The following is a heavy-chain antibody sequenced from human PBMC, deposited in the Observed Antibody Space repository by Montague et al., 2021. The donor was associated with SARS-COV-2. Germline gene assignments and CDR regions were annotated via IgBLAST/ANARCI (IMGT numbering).Heavy chain of an antibody. V-gene: IGHV4-61*02. CDR1: GASISTGIYY. J-gene: IGHJ4*02. CDR3: ARFGSGTLEFDL. CDR2: IRTTGHT. Sequence: TLSLTCTVSGASISTGIYYWSWIRQPAGKGLEWIGRIRTTGHTDYNSSLERRVFMSVDTSTNQFSLSLTSVTAADTAVYFCARFGSGTLEFDLWGQGTLVTVSS. D-gene: IGHD1-26*01.